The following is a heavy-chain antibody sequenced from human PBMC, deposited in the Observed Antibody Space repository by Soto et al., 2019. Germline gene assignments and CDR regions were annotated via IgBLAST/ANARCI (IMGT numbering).Heavy chain of an antibody. CDR1: GLTFSTYE. CDR3: ASKIFGTTYFDY. J-gene: IGHJ4*02. V-gene: IGHV3-48*03. CDR2: IRGGGSPI. D-gene: IGHD1-7*01. Sequence: GGSLRLSCAASGLTFSTYEMNWVRQAPGKGLEWVSYIRGGGSPILYADSVKGRFTISRDNAKNSLYLQMNSLRAEDTAIYYCASKIFGTTYFDYWGQGALVTVSS.